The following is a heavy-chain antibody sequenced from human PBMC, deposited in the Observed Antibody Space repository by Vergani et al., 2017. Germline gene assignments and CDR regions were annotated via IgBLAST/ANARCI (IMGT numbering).Heavy chain of an antibody. J-gene: IGHJ4*02. CDR2: ISGSSSYV. Sequence: EVQLLESGGGLAQPGGSLRLSCAASGFTFRNYAMTWVRQAPGKGLEWVASISGSSSYVFYRDSVEGRFTITRDNAKKSVYLQMNSLRAEDTGVYFCARVFYSSGSYVFFFWGQGTLVTVSS. D-gene: IGHD6-19*01. CDR1: GFTFRNYA. CDR3: ARVFYSSGSYVFFF. V-gene: IGHV3-21*04.